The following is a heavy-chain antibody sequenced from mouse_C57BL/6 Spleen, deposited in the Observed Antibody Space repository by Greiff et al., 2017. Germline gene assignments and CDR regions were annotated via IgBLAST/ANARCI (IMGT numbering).Heavy chain of an antibody. CDR1: GYTFTDYE. J-gene: IGHJ3*01. CDR3: TRDYDYEGAWFAY. V-gene: IGHV1-15*01. Sequence: VQLVESGAELVRPGASVTLSCKASGYTFTDYEMHWVKQTPVHGLEWIGAIDPETGGTAYNQKFKGKAILTADKSSSTAYMELRSLTSEDSAVYYCTRDYDYEGAWFAYWGQGTLVTVSA. D-gene: IGHD2-4*01. CDR2: IDPETGGT.